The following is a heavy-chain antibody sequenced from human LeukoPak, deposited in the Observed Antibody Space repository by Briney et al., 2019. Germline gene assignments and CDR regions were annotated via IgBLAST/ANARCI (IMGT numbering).Heavy chain of an antibody. V-gene: IGHV7-4-1*02. CDR2: INTNTGNP. Sequence: VASVKVSCKASNYTFTSYPISWVRQAPGQGLEWMGWINTNTGNPTYAQGFTGRFVFSLDTSVSTAYLQISSLKAEDTAVYYCARDFLPIEGLYCSGGSCYYYYYGMDVWGQGTTVTVSS. D-gene: IGHD2-15*01. CDR3: ARDFLPIEGLYCSGGSCYYYYYGMDV. CDR1: NYTFTSYP. J-gene: IGHJ6*02.